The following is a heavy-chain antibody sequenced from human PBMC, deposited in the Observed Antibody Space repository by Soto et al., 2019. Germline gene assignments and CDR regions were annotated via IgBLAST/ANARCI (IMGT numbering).Heavy chain of an antibody. Sequence: SETLSLTCSVSGGPISGYYWSWILQPPGKGLEWIGYMYNTGSTVYNPSFKSRVTISVDTSKNQFSLKLNSVTAADTAVYYCARDLWGYCGTDCYPLDVWGQGTTVT. J-gene: IGHJ6*02. V-gene: IGHV4-59*01. CDR2: MYNTGST. CDR1: GGPISGYY. CDR3: ARDLWGYCGTDCYPLDV. D-gene: IGHD2-21*02.